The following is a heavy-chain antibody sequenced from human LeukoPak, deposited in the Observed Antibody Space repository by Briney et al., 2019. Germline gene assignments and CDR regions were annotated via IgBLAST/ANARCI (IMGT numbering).Heavy chain of an antibody. CDR1: GFTFDVYL. CDR3: AKDRWNDPYFDY. J-gene: IGHJ4*02. Sequence: PGCSLILSCAAYGFTFDVYLVPWVRQATGQVLECFSFISWDGGSTYYADSVKGRFTIFRDNSKNTLYLQMNSLRAEDTAVYYCAKDRWNDPYFDYWGQGTLVTVSS. V-gene: IGHV3-43*01. D-gene: IGHD1-1*01. CDR2: ISWDGGST.